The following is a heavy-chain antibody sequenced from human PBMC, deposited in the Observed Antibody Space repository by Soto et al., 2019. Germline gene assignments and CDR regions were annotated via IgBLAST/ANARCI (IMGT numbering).Heavy chain of an antibody. CDR3: AKSGPTNYFDH. D-gene: IGHD1-26*01. Sequence: EVQMLESGGGLAQPGGSRRLSCTASGFAFSSAALSWVRQAPGKGLEWVSGVSEGGRFTYYADSVKGRFTISRDDSKKMLFLQMNSLRAEDTAVYYCAKSGPTNYFDHWGPGSLVTVSS. CDR2: VSEGGRFT. V-gene: IGHV3-23*01. CDR1: GFAFSSAA. J-gene: IGHJ4*02.